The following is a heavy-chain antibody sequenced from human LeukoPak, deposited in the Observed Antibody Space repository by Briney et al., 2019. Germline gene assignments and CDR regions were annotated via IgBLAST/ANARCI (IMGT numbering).Heavy chain of an antibody. Sequence: GGSLRLSCAASGFTFSSYGVSWVRQAPGKGLEWVANIKQDGSEKYYVDSVKGRFTISRDNAKTSLYLQMNSLRAEDTAVYYCARVLAYYGSGSYSYFDYWGQGTLVTVSS. CDR2: IKQDGSEK. J-gene: IGHJ4*02. CDR1: GFTFSSYG. CDR3: ARVLAYYGSGSYSYFDY. V-gene: IGHV3-7*03. D-gene: IGHD3-10*01.